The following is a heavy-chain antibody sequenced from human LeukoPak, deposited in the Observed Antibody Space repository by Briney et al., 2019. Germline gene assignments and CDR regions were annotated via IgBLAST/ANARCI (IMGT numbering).Heavy chain of an antibody. J-gene: IGHJ4*02. V-gene: IGHV3-53*01. Sequence: GGSLRLSCAASGFTVSSNYMSWVRQAPGKGLGWVSVIYSGGSTYYADSVKGRFTISRDNAKTSLYLQMNSLRAEDTAVYYCAREMATIRVWPRTIDYWGQGTLVTVSS. CDR3: AREMATIRVWPRTIDY. CDR1: GFTVSSNY. D-gene: IGHD5-24*01. CDR2: IYSGGST.